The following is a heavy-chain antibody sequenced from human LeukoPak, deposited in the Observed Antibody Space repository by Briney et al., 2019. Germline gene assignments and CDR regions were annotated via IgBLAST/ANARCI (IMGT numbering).Heavy chain of an antibody. Sequence: GGSLRLSCAASGFTFSRYAMSWVRQVPGKGLEWVSGISWNSGSIGYADSVKGRFTISRDNAKNSLYLQMNSLRAEDTALYYCAKDMGSSGWYGGAFDYWGQGTLVTVSS. CDR3: AKDMGSSGWYGGAFDY. V-gene: IGHV3-9*01. D-gene: IGHD6-19*01. CDR1: GFTFSRYA. CDR2: ISWNSGSI. J-gene: IGHJ4*02.